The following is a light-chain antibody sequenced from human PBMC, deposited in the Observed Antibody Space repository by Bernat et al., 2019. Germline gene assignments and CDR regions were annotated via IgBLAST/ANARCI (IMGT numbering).Light chain of an antibody. CDR1: QNINHY. V-gene: IGKV1-39*01. Sequence: DIQMTQSPSSLSASVGDRVTITCRTSQNINHYLNWYQQRPGKAPKLLIYLASSLQTGVPSRISGSESGTDFTLTISSLQPEDFATYYCHQSDSTPYTFGQGTKLDIK. CDR2: LAS. CDR3: HQSDSTPYT. J-gene: IGKJ2*01.